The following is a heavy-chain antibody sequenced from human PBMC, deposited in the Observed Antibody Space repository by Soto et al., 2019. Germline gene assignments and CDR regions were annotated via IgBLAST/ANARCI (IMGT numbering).Heavy chain of an antibody. CDR2: ITTSGGST. CDR3: ARGSIVAAEYGMDV. Sequence: EVQLLESGGGLVQPGGSLRLSCAASGFIFSSYAMSWVRQAPGKGLEWVSSITTSGGSTYHADSMKGRFTISRDNSKNTLYVQINSLRAEDTAVYFCARGSIVAAEYGMDVWGQGTTVTVS. CDR1: GFIFSSYA. J-gene: IGHJ6*02. V-gene: IGHV3-23*01. D-gene: IGHD6-13*01.